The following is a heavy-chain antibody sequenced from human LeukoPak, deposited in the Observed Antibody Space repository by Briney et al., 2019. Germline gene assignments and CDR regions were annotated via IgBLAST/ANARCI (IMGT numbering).Heavy chain of an antibody. D-gene: IGHD1-14*01. Sequence: PSETLSLTCTVSGGAINSYYWSWIRQPPGKGLEWIGYISYSGSTNYNPSLRSRVTMSVDTSKNQFSLKLSSVTAADTAVYYCARHVTGYYFDSWGQGTLVTVSS. J-gene: IGHJ4*02. CDR3: ARHVTGYYFDS. CDR1: GGAINSYY. V-gene: IGHV4-59*08. CDR2: ISYSGST.